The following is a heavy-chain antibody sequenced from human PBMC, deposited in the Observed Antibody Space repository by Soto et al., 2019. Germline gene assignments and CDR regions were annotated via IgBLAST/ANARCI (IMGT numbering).Heavy chain of an antibody. CDR1: GFTFRSYA. D-gene: IGHD3-22*01. CDR3: AQRDSTGYYYFNY. Sequence: GGSLRLSCAASGFTFRSYAMSWVRQPPGKGLEWVSGIGGSSDSTFYAHSVKGRFTISRDNSKDTLYMQMNSLRAEDTAVYYCAQRDSTGYYYFNYWGEGTMVTVYS. CDR2: IGGSSDST. J-gene: IGHJ4*02. V-gene: IGHV3-23*01.